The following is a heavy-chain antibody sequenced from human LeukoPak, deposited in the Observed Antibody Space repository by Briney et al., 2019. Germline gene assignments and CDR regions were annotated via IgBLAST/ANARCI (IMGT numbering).Heavy chain of an antibody. Sequence: PSETLSLTCTVSGGSISSYYWSWIRQPPGKGLEWIGYIYYSGSTNYNPSLKSRVTISVDTSKNQFPLKLSSVTAADTAVYYCARGGSSWDEGFDYWGQGTLVTVSS. D-gene: IGHD6-13*01. V-gene: IGHV4-59*01. CDR2: IYYSGST. CDR1: GGSISSYY. CDR3: ARGGSSWDEGFDY. J-gene: IGHJ4*02.